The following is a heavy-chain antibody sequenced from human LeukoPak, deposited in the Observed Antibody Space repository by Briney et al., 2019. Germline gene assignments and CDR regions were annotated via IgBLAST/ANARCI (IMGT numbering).Heavy chain of an antibody. Sequence: ASVKVSCKASGYTFSSYAMNWVRQAPGQGLEWMGWINTNTGNPTYAQGFTGRFVFSLDTSVSTAYLQISSLKAEDTAVYYCASGYSSSLLDIWGQGTMVTVSS. V-gene: IGHV7-4-1*02. J-gene: IGHJ3*02. CDR3: ASGYSSSLLDI. D-gene: IGHD6-13*01. CDR2: INTNTGNP. CDR1: GYTFSSYA.